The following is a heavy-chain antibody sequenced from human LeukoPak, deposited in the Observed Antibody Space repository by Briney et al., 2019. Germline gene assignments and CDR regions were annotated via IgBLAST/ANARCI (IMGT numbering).Heavy chain of an antibody. Sequence: PSETLSLTCTVSGGSLSSYYWSWIRQPPGKGLEWIGYIYYSGSTNYNPSLKSRVTISVDTSKNQFSLKLSSVTAADTAVYYCARDGYSYGPPAYWGQGTLVTVSS. V-gene: IGHV4-59*01. CDR1: GGSLSSYY. D-gene: IGHD5-18*01. J-gene: IGHJ4*02. CDR2: IYYSGST. CDR3: ARDGYSYGPPAY.